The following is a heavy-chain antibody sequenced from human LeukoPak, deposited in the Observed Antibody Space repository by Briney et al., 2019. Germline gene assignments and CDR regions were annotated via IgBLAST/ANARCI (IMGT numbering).Heavy chain of an antibody. CDR3: AKDRRTMSSYYGMDV. Sequence: QPGGSLRLSCAATGFTFWSYGMHWVRQAPGKGLEWVAVVSYDGSNKNYADSVKGRFTISRDNSKNTLYLQLNSLRVEDTAVYYCAKDRRTMSSYYGMDVWGQGTTVTVSS. V-gene: IGHV3-30*18. CDR2: VSYDGSNK. CDR1: GFTFWSYG. J-gene: IGHJ6*02. D-gene: IGHD3-3*01.